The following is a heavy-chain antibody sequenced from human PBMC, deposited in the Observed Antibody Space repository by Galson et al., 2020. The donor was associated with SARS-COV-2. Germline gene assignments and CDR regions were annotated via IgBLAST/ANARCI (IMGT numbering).Heavy chain of an antibody. V-gene: IGHV4-34*01. CDR3: ASDMSDTTGGFMAY. J-gene: IGHJ4*02. CDR1: GGSFTGYY. CDR2: INHGGTT. Sequence: QWYQRRMETSETLSLTCAVSGGSFTGYYSSWVRQAPGKGLEWIGEINHGGTTNYNPSLKSRVSLSVDTSKKQFSLKVKSVTAADTAIYYCASDMSDTTGGFMAYWGQGTLVTVSS. D-gene: IGHD3-16*01.